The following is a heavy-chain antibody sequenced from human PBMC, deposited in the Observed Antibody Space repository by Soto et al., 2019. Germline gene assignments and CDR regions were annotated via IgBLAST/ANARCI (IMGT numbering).Heavy chain of an antibody. CDR1: GFTFSSYA. V-gene: IGHV3-23*01. J-gene: IGHJ4*02. Sequence: EVQLLESGGGLVQPGGSLRLSCAASGFTFSSYAMSWVRQAPGKGLEWVSAISGSGGSTYYADSVKGRFTISRDNSKNTLHLQMNSLRAEDTAVYYCAKDLRGSGSYDYWGQGTLVTVSS. CDR2: ISGSGGST. D-gene: IGHD3-10*01. CDR3: AKDLRGSGSYDY.